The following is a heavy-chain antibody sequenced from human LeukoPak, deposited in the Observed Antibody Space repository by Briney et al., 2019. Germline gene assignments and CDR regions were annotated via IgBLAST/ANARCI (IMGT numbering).Heavy chain of an antibody. D-gene: IGHD3-3*01. CDR3: ARAYSSYDFWSGYNDYYYYYMDV. Sequence: SETLSLTCTVSGGSISSYYWSWIRQPPGKGLEWIGYIYYSGSTNYNPSPKSRVTISVDTSKYQFSLKLSSVTAADTAVYYCARAYSSYDFWSGYNDYYYYYMDVWGKGTTVTVSS. V-gene: IGHV4-59*01. J-gene: IGHJ6*03. CDR1: GGSISSYY. CDR2: IYYSGST.